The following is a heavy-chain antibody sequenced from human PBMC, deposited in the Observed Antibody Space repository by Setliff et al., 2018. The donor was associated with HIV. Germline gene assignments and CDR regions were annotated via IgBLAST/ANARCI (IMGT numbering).Heavy chain of an antibody. J-gene: IGHJ4*02. V-gene: IGHV4-34*01. CDR1: GGSFSAYS. Sequence: SETLSLTCAVYGGSFSAYSWSWIRQPPGKGLEWIGEIGDSGNTNYNPSLKSRVTISVDMSKNQFSLKLSSVTAADTAVYYCATRMGGSFDYWGQGTLVTVSS. CDR3: ATRMGGSFDY. D-gene: IGHD2-15*01. CDR2: IGDSGNT.